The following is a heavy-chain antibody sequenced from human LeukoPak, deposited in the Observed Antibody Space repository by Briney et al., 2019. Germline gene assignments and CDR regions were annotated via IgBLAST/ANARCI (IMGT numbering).Heavy chain of an antibody. CDR3: ARDLDWFDP. CDR2: TYYRSKWYN. Sequence: SQTLSLTCAISGDSVSSNSAAWNWMRQSPSRALEWLGRTYYRSKWYNNYAVSVKSRITIIPDTSKNQFSLQLNSVTPEDTAGYYCARDLDWFDPWGQGTLVTVSS. V-gene: IGHV6-1*01. CDR1: GDSVSSNSAA. J-gene: IGHJ5*02.